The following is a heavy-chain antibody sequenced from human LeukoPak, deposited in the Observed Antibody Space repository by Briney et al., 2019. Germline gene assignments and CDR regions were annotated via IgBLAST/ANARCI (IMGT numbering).Heavy chain of an antibody. CDR2: ISGSGHKT. D-gene: IGHD3-22*01. CDR1: GFNFSYYH. J-gene: IGHJ4*02. Sequence: GGSLRLSCAASGFNFSYYHMTWIRQAPGKGLEWVSYISGSGHKTYYADSVKGRFIISRDNAKNSLYLQMNSLRAEDRAVYYCARDNYDSSGYPYWGQGTLVTVSS. V-gene: IGHV3-11*04. CDR3: ARDNYDSSGYPY.